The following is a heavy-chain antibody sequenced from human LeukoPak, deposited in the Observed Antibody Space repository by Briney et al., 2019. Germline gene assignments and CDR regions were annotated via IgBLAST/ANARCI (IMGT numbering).Heavy chain of an antibody. CDR3: ARRPLWFGEFDAFDV. D-gene: IGHD3-10*01. J-gene: IGHJ3*01. Sequence: SETLSLTCAVSGYSISSASYWGWIRQAPGKGLECIGRIHPSGTTYYSPSLKSRVTISIDTSKNQFSLRLTSVTAADTAVYYCARRPLWFGEFDAFDVWGQGTMVIVS. V-gene: IGHV4-38-2*01. CDR2: IHPSGTT. CDR1: GYSISSASY.